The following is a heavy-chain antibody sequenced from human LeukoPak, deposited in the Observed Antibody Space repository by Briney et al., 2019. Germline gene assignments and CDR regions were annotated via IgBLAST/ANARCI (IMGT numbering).Heavy chain of an antibody. CDR2: IYNSGST. Sequence: SETPSLTCTVSDGSITSYYWNWIRQPPGKGLEWIGNIYNSGSTDYNPSLKSRVTISVNTSKNQISLKLNSVTAADTAVYYCARDKGPYWYFDLWGRGTLVTVSS. CDR3: ARDKGPYWYFDL. J-gene: IGHJ2*01. CDR1: DGSITSYY. V-gene: IGHV4-59*01.